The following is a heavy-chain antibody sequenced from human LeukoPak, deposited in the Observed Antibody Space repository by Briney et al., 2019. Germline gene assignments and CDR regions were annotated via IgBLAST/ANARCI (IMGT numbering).Heavy chain of an antibody. V-gene: IGHV3-30*02. J-gene: IGHJ4*02. CDR3: AKEHVDTAMGFDY. CDR1: GFTFSSYG. D-gene: IGHD5-18*01. CDR2: IWYDGSNK. Sequence: GGSLRLSCAASGFTFSSYGMHWVRQAPGKGLEWVAVIWYDGSNKYYADSVKGRFTISRDNSKNTLYLQMNSLRAEDTAVYYCAKEHVDTAMGFDYWGQGTLVTVSS.